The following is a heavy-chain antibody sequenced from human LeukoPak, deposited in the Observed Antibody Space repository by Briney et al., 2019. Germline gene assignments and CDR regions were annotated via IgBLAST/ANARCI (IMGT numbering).Heavy chain of an antibody. V-gene: IGHV3-23*01. J-gene: IGHJ4*02. CDR1: GFTFSSYA. Sequence: GGSLRLSCASSGFTFSSYAMSWVRQAPGKGLEWVSAISGSGGSTYYADSVKGRLTISRDNSKNTLYLQMNSLRAEDTAVYYCANDPAGYCSGGSCYALDDYWGQGTLVTVSS. CDR3: ANDPAGYCSGGSCYALDDY. D-gene: IGHD2-15*01. CDR2: ISGSGGST.